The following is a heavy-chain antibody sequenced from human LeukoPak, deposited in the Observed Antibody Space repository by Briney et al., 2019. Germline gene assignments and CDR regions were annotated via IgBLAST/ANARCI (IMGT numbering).Heavy chain of an antibody. CDR1: GFTFDAYA. J-gene: IGHJ4*02. CDR2: INGAGGTT. Sequence: GESLRLSCAASGFTFDAYAMHWVRQAPGKGLEWVAVINGAGGTTYYADSVKGRFTISRDKSKNSLYLQMNSLGTVDTALYYCVKRGNDNYFHGWGQGTLVTVST. CDR3: VKRGNDNYFHG. V-gene: IGHV3-43*02.